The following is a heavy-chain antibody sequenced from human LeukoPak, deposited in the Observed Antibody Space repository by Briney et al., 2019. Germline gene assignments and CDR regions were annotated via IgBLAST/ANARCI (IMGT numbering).Heavy chain of an antibody. D-gene: IGHD2-2*01. V-gene: IGHV1-46*01. CDR3: ARDSSSSSLADP. Sequence: GASVKVSCKASGYTFTSSFMHWVRRAPGQGLEWMGIINPSGGSPTYAQKFQGRVTMTRDTSTSTVYMELSSLRSEDTAMYYCARDSSSSSLADPWGQGTLVTVSS. J-gene: IGHJ5*02. CDR1: GYTFTSSF. CDR2: INPSGGSP.